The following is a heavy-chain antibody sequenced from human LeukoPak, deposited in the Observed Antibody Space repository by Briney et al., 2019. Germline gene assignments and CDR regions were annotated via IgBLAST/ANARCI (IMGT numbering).Heavy chain of an antibody. J-gene: IGHJ4*02. CDR2: IYYSGST. CDR1: GGSISSSSYY. CDR3: ASLPGNKYY. Sequence: SETLSLTCTVSGGSISSSSYYWGWIRQPPGKGLEWIGSIYYSGSTYYNPSLKSRVTISVDTSKNQFSLKLSSVTAADTAVYYCASLPGNKYYWGQGTLVTVSS. D-gene: IGHD4-23*01. V-gene: IGHV4-39*01.